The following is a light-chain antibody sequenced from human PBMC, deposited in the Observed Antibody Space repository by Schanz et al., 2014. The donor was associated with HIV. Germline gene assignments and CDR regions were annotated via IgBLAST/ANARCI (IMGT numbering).Light chain of an antibody. CDR2: ANN. CDR1: AFNIGQNY. J-gene: IGLJ2*01. Sequence: QSVLTQPPSMSAAPGQRVTISCAGSAFNIGQNYVSWFQQFPGTAPKLLIYANNLRPSGVPDRFSGSKSGTSASLAISGLQSEDEANYYCAAWDDSLNGVVFGGGTKLTVL. CDR3: AAWDDSLNGVV. V-gene: IGLV1-44*01.